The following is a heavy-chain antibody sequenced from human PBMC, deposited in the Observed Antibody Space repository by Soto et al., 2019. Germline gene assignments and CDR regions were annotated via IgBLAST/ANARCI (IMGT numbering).Heavy chain of an antibody. V-gene: IGHV1-18*01. CDR1: GYTFTSYG. CDR2: ISAYNGNT. CDR3: ARYLLMVHAIVPQYFDY. Sequence: ASVKVSCKASGYTFTSYGISWVRQAPGQGLEWMGWISAYNGNTNYAQKLQGRVTMTTDTSTSTAYMELRSLRSDDTAVYYCARYLLMVHAIVPQYFDYWGQGTLVTVSS. J-gene: IGHJ4*02. D-gene: IGHD2-8*01.